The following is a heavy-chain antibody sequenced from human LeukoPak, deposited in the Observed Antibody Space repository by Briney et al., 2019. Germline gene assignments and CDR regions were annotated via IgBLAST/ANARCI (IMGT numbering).Heavy chain of an antibody. D-gene: IGHD6-19*01. CDR1: GFSFNTAW. Sequence: GGSLRLSCAASGFSFNTAWMNWVRQTPGKGLEWLGRIKSKTDDGTAEYAAHVKGRLIISRDDSKNTLSLEMRSLRTEDTGVYYCTTRGIAVSGLGYWGRGTLVVVSS. J-gene: IGHJ4*02. CDR3: TTRGIAVSGLGY. CDR2: IKSKTDDGTA. V-gene: IGHV3-15*01.